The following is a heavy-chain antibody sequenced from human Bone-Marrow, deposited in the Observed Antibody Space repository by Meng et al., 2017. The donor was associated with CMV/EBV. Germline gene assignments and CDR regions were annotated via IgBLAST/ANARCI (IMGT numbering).Heavy chain of an antibody. J-gene: IGHJ6*02. V-gene: IGHV4-34*01. CDR1: GGSFSGYY. CDR3: ARGLGFWRGSCMDV. D-gene: IGHD3-3*01. CDR2: INHSGST. Sequence: SETLSLTCAVYGGSFSGYYWSWIRQPPGKGLEWIGEINHSGSTNYNPSLKSRVTISVDTSKNQFSLKLSSVTAADTAVYYCARGLGFWRGSCMDVWGQGNTVTVSS.